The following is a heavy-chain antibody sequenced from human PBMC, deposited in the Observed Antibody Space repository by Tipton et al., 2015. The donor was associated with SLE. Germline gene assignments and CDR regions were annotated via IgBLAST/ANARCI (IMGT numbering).Heavy chain of an antibody. CDR1: GGSFSGYY. J-gene: IGHJ2*01. CDR3: ARDVLRENWYFDL. D-gene: IGHD3-10*01. CDR2: INHSGST. V-gene: IGHV4-34*01. Sequence: TLSLTCAVYGGSFSGYYWSWIRQPPGKGLEWIGEINHSGSTNYNPSLKSRVTISVDTSKNQFSLKLSSVTAADTAVYYCARDVLRENWYFDLWGRGTLVTVSS.